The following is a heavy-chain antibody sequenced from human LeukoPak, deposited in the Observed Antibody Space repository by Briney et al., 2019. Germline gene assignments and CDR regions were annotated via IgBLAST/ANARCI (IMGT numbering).Heavy chain of an antibody. CDR3: ARDRGYAMDV. D-gene: IGHD1-1*01. CDR1: GFTFSYYW. J-gene: IGHJ6*02. CDR2: IKQDAGQK. V-gene: IGHV3-7*03. Sequence: GGSLRLSCAASGFTFSYYWMIWVRQAPGRGLEWVANIKQDAGQKYYVDSVKGRFTISRDNAKNSLYLQMDSLRAEDTAVYYCARDRGYAMDVWGQGTTGTVSS.